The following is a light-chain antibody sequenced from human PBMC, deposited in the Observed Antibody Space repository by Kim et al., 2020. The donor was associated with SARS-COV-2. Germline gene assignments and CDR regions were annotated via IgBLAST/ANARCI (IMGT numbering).Light chain of an antibody. CDR3: AAWDDSLNGSYV. V-gene: IGLV1-44*01. CDR1: SSNIGSNT. Sequence: ELTQPPSASGTPGQRVTISCSGSSSNIGSNTVNWYQQLPGTAPKLLIYSNNQRPSGVPDRFSGSKSGTSAPLAISGLQAEDEADYYCAAWDDSLNGSYVFGTGTKVTVL. CDR2: SNN. J-gene: IGLJ1*01.